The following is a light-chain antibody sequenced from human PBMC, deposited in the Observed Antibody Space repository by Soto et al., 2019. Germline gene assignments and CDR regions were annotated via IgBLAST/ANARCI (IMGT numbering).Light chain of an antibody. CDR1: QSVSSSY. V-gene: IGKV3-15*01. CDR2: GAS. CDR3: QQYNNWPLT. J-gene: IGKJ4*01. Sequence: EILMTQSRATLSVSPGERATLSCRASQSVSSSYLAWYQQKPGQAPRLLIYGASTRATGIPARFSGSGSGTEFTLTISSLQSEDFAVYYCQQYNNWPLTFGGGTKAEIK.